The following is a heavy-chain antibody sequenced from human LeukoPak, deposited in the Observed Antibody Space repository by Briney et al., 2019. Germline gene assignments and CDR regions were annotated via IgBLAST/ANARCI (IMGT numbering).Heavy chain of an antibody. Sequence: ASVKVSCKASGYTFTSYGISWVRQAPGQGLEWMGWISAYNGNTNYAQKLQGRVTMTTDTSTSTAYIELRSLRSDDTAVYYCARHGRDSSGYYYYFDYWGQGTLVTVSS. J-gene: IGHJ4*02. V-gene: IGHV1-18*01. D-gene: IGHD3-22*01. CDR3: ARHGRDSSGYYYYFDY. CDR1: GYTFTSYG. CDR2: ISAYNGNT.